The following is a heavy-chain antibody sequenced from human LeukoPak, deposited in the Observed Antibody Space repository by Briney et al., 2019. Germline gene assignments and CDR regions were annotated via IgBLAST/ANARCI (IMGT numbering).Heavy chain of an antibody. CDR2: ISSSGSTM. V-gene: IGHV3-11*01. J-gene: IGHJ4*02. Sequence: GGSLRLSCAASGFTFSDYYMSWIRQAPGKGLEWVSYISSSGSTMYYTDSVKGRFTISRDNAKDSLYLQMNSLRAEGTAVYYCARDPGSGYEEHFDYWGQGTLVTVSS. CDR3: ARDPGSGYEEHFDY. CDR1: GFTFSDYY. D-gene: IGHD5-12*01.